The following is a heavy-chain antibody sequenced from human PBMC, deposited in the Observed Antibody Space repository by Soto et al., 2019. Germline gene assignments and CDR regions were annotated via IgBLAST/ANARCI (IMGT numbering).Heavy chain of an antibody. J-gene: IGHJ5*02. D-gene: IGHD2-21*01. V-gene: IGHV4-30-2*01. Sequence: QLQLQESGSGLVKPSETLSLNCAVSGGSITSGGYSWGWIRQPPGQGLEWLGYMYHSGNTYYNPSLKARFTTSLDHSRNQFSLRLNSVPAAATAVYFCAMGSYDVVAGSVWFDPWGQGTLFTFSS. CDR1: GGSITSGGYS. CDR2: MYHSGNT. CDR3: AMGSYDVVAGSVWFDP.